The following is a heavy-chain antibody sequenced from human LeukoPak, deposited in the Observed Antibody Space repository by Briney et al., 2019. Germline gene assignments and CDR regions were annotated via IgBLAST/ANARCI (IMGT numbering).Heavy chain of an antibody. D-gene: IGHD4-17*01. CDR1: GYTLSSFG. V-gene: IGHV1-18*01. J-gene: IGHJ4*02. Sequence: ASVKVSCKASGYTLSSFGITWVRQAPGQGLEWMGWISTYNGNTNYAQKFRGRVTMTTDTSTSTGYMELRSLRSDDTAVYYCARALAGGDYVSPDYWGQGTLVTVSS. CDR3: ARALAGGDYVSPDY. CDR2: ISTYNGNT.